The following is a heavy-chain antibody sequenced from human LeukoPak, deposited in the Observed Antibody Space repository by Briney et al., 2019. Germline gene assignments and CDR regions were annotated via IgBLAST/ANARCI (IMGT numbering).Heavy chain of an antibody. V-gene: IGHV4-34*01. D-gene: IGHD1-26*01. J-gene: IGHJ4*02. CDR2: ISHSGST. CDR1: GGSFSGYY. CDR3: GGGATTPFDY. Sequence: SETLSLTCAVYGGSFSGYYWSWIRQPPGKGLEWIGEISHSGSTNYNPSLKSRVTISVDTSKNQFSLKLSSVTAADTAVYYCGGGATTPFDYWGQGTLVTVSS.